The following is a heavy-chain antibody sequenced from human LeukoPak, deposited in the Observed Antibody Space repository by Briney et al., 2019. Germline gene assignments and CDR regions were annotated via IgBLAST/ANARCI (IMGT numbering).Heavy chain of an antibody. V-gene: IGHV3-21*01. Sequence: PGGSLRLSCAASGFTFSTYAMSWVRQAPGKGLGWVSSISSSTIYIYYADSVKGRFTISRDNAKNSLYLQMNSLRAEDTAVYYCARGYSGNYLYPWGQGTLVTVSS. CDR3: ARGYSGNYLYP. CDR1: GFTFSTYA. D-gene: IGHD1-26*01. CDR2: ISSSTIYI. J-gene: IGHJ5*02.